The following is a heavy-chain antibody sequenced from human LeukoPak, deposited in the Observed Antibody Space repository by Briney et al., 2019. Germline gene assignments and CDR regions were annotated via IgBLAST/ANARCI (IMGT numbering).Heavy chain of an antibody. CDR1: GFTFSSYA. V-gene: IGHV3-30-3*01. CDR3: ARGGITGENDY. D-gene: IGHD1-20*01. J-gene: IGHJ4*02. CDR2: ISYDASNK. Sequence: GGSLRLSCAASGFTFSSYAMHWVRQAPGKGLEWVAVISYDASNKYYADSVKGRFTISRDNSKNTLYLQMNSLRAEDTAVYYCARGGITGENDYWGQGTLVTVSS.